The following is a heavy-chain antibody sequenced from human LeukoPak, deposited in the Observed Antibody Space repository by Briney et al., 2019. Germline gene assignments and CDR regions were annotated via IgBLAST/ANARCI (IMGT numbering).Heavy chain of an antibody. CDR1: GYTFTSFT. Sequence: GASVKVSCKASGYTFTSFTIHWVRQAPGQRLEWMGWINAGNGNTKYSQKFQGRVTITRDTSASTAYMELSSLRSEDTAVYYCARGQPYYDFWSGYSDEDYYYMDVWGKGTTVTVSS. CDR3: ARGQPYYDFWSGYSDEDYYYMDV. D-gene: IGHD3-3*01. J-gene: IGHJ6*03. V-gene: IGHV1-3*01. CDR2: INAGNGNT.